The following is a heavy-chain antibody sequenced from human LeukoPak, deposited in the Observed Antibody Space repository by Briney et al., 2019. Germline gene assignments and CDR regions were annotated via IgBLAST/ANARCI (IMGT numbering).Heavy chain of an antibody. D-gene: IGHD3-22*01. J-gene: IGHJ4*02. CDR2: INSDGSSA. Sequence: GGSLRLSCAASGFTFSSYWMHWVRHAPGKGLVWVSRINSDGSSATYADSVKGRFTISRDNAKNTLYLEMNSLRAEDMAVYYCAIGVVITTAFDNWGQGTLVTVSS. CDR3: AIGVVITTAFDN. CDR1: GFTFSSYW. V-gene: IGHV3-74*01.